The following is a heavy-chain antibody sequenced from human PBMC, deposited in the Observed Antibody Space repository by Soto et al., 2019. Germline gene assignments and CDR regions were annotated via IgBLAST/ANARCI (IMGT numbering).Heavy chain of an antibody. CDR2: IKSKTDGGTK. V-gene: IGHV3-15*01. J-gene: IGHJ4*02. D-gene: IGHD3-22*01. Sequence: GGSLRLSCAASGFTFSNAWMSWVRQAPGKGLEWVGRIKSKTDGGTKDYAAPVKGRFTISRDDSKNTLYLQMNSLKTEDTAVYYCTTDNSGYYDLDYWGQGTLVTVSS. CDR1: GFTFSNAW. CDR3: TTDNSGYYDLDY.